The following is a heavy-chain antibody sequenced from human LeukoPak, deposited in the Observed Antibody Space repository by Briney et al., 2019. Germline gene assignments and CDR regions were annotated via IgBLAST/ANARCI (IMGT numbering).Heavy chain of an antibody. Sequence: ASVKVSCKASGYTFTSYGISWVRQAPGQGLEWMGWISAYNGNTNYAQKLQGRVTMTTDTSTSTAYMELRSLRSDDTAVYYCARTHIVVVVAASWFDPWGQGTLVTVSS. CDR2: ISAYNGNT. CDR3: ARTHIVVVVAASWFDP. V-gene: IGHV1-18*01. J-gene: IGHJ5*02. CDR1: GYTFTSYG. D-gene: IGHD2-15*01.